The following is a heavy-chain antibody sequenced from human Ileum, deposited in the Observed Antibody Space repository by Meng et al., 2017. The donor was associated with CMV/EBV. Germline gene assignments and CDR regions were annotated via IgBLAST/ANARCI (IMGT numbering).Heavy chain of an antibody. Sequence: GESLKISCAASGFTFSSYWMSWVRQVRQAPGKGLEWVANIKQDGSQKYYVDSVKGRFTISRDNSKNTLYLQMNSLRGEDTALYYCATPATSSGWYYFDCWGQGTLVTVSS. CDR2: IKQDGSQK. CDR1: GFTFSSYW. D-gene: IGHD6-19*01. V-gene: IGHV3-7*03. J-gene: IGHJ4*02. CDR3: ATPATSSGWYYFDC.